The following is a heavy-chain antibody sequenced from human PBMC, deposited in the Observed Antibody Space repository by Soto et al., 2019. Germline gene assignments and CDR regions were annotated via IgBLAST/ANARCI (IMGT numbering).Heavy chain of an antibody. D-gene: IGHD3-3*01. CDR1: GGSISSYY. CDR2: INHSGST. Sequence: PSETLSLTCTVSGGSISSYYWSWIRQPPGKGLEWIGEINHSGSTNYNPSLKSRVTISVDTSKNQFSLKLSSVTAADTAVYYCARGRIRFLEWTAPGGWFDPWGQGTLVTVSS. CDR3: ARGRIRFLEWTAPGGWFDP. V-gene: IGHV4-34*01. J-gene: IGHJ5*02.